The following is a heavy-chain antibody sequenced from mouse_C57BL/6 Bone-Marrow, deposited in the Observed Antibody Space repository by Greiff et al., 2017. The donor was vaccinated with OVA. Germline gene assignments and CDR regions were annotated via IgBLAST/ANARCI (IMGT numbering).Heavy chain of an antibody. CDR3: ARSECGRYFDY. J-gene: IGHJ2*01. CDR2: IYPRSGNT. Sequence: LVESGAELARPGASVKLSCKASGYTFTSYGISWVKQRTGQGLEWIGEIYPRSGNTYYNEKFKGKATMTADKSSSTAYMELRSLTSEDSAVCFCARSECGRYFDYWGQGTTLTVSS. V-gene: IGHV1-81*01. CDR1: GYTFTSYG.